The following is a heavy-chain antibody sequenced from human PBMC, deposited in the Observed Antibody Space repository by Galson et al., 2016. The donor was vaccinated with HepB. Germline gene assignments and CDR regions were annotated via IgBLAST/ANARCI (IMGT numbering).Heavy chain of an antibody. CDR2: MVSDGSTP. CDR1: GFTFSIYW. J-gene: IGHJ4*02. Sequence: SLRLSCAASGFTFSIYWMQWVRQGPGGGLVWVSSMVSDGSTPIYADFVKGRFNISRDNAKNTMYLQMDGPRVEDTAVYYCGRESWGLPEYWGQGTLVTVSS. CDR3: GRESWGLPEY. D-gene: IGHD4-11*01. V-gene: IGHV3-74*01.